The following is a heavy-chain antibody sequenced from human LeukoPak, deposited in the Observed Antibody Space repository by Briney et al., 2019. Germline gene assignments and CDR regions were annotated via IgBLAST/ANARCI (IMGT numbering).Heavy chain of an antibody. CDR1: GFTFSSYS. D-gene: IGHD6-19*01. CDR3: ARGAVAGTLLTGY. J-gene: IGHJ4*02. Sequence: GGSLRLSYAASGFTFSSYSMNWVRQAPGKGLDWVSSISSGSSYIYYADSVKGRFNISRDNAKNSLYLQINSLRAEDTAVYYCARGAVAGTLLTGYWGQGTLVTVSS. V-gene: IGHV3-21*01. CDR2: ISSGSSYI.